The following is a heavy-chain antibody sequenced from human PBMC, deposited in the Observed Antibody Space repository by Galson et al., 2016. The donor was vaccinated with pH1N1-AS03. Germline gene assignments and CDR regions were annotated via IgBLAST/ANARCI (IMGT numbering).Heavy chain of an antibody. D-gene: IGHD2-2*01. J-gene: IGHJ6*02. V-gene: IGHV1-18*01. CDR2: ISGYNINA. CDR3: AGDGDIVIVPSAIDYYGMDD. Sequence: SVKVSCKASGYKFTSYGVSWVRQAPGQGLEWMGWISGYNINAKYAEKFQGRVTLTTDKSTSTAYMELRSLTSDDTAVYFCAGDGDIVIVPSAIDYYGMDDWGQGTTVTVSS. CDR1: GYKFTSYG.